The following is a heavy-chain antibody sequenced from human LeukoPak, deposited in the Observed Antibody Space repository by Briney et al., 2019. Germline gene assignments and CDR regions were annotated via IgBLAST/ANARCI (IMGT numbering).Heavy chain of an antibody. CDR3: AKDGDYGDYGWLDY. CDR1: GFTFSSYG. V-gene: IGHV3-30*02. J-gene: IGHJ4*02. D-gene: IGHD4-17*01. CDR2: IRYDGSNK. Sequence: GGSLRLSCAASGFTFSSYGMHWVRQAPGKGLEWVAFIRYDGSNKYYADSVKGRFTISRDNSKNTLYLQMNSLRAEDTALYYCAKDGDYGDYGWLDYWGQGTLVTVSS.